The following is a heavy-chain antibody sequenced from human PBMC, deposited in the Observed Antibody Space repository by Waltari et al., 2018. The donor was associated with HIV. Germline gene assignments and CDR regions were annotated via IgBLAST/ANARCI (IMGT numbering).Heavy chain of an antibody. CDR2: IYYSGST. Sequence: LSLTCTVSGGSISSSSYYWGWIRQPPGKGLEWIGSIYYSGSTYYNPSLKSRVTISVDTSKNQFSLKLSSVTAADTAVYYCARDREDYYDSSGYYYFDYWGQGTLVTVSS. J-gene: IGHJ4*02. CDR1: GGSISSSSYY. CDR3: ARDREDYYDSSGYYYFDY. V-gene: IGHV4-39*07. D-gene: IGHD3-22*01.